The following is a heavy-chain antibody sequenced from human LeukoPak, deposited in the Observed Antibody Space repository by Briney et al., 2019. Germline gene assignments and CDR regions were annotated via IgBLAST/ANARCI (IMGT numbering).Heavy chain of an antibody. Sequence: PSETLSLTCAVYGGSFSGYYWSWIRQPPGKGLEWIGEINHSGSTNYNPSLKSRVTISVDTSKNQFSLKLSSVTAADTAVYYCARQEGGYSYGSFDYWGQGTRVTVSS. CDR3: ARQEGGYSYGSFDY. V-gene: IGHV4-34*01. CDR1: GGSFSGYY. D-gene: IGHD5-18*01. CDR2: INHSGST. J-gene: IGHJ4*02.